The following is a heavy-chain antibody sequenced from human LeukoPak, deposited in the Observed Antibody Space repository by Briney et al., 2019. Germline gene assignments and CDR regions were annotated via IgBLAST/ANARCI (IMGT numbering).Heavy chain of an antibody. CDR1: GVSISSSSYY. D-gene: IGHD3-16*02. CDR2: IYYSGST. CDR3: ARGLSAVVY. J-gene: IGHJ4*02. V-gene: IGHV4-39*01. Sequence: PSETLSLTCTVSGVSISSSSYYWGWIRQPPGKGLEWIGSIYYSGSTYYNPSLKSRVTISVDTSKNQFSLKLSSVTAADTAVYYCARGLSAVVYWGQGTLVTVSS.